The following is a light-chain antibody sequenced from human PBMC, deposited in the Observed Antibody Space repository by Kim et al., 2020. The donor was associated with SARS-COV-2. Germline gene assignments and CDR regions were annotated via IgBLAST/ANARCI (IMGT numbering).Light chain of an antibody. J-gene: IGLJ1*01. Sequence: QSALTQPASMSGSPGQSITISCTGTSSDVGGYNYVSWYQQHPGKAPKLMIYDVSKRPSGVSNRFSGSKSGNTASLTISGLQAEDEADYYCSSYTSSSPYVFGTGTKVTVL. CDR3: SSYTSSSPYV. CDR2: DVS. V-gene: IGLV2-14*01. CDR1: SSDVGGYNY.